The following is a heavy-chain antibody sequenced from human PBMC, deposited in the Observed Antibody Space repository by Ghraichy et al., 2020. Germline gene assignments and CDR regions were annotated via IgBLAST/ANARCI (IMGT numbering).Heavy chain of an antibody. CDR1: AFTVSSNY. V-gene: IGHV3-53*01. D-gene: IGHD3-10*01. CDR3: ARDEVIKGSGPAQTYYYGMDV. J-gene: IGHJ6*02. CDR2: IYSDDTT. Sequence: GGSLRLSCAASAFTVSSNYMSWVRQAPGEGLEWVSTIYSDDTTYYADSVKGRFTISRDNSKNTLYLQMNSLRAEDTAVYYCARDEVIKGSGPAQTYYYGMDVWGQGTTVTVSS.